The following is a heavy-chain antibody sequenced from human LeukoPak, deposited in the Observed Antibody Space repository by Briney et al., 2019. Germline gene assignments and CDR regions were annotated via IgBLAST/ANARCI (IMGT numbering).Heavy chain of an antibody. CDR3: VKDLGGNYDY. V-gene: IGHV3-74*01. Sequence: PGGSLRLSCAASGFTFSSYWIHWVRQVPGKGLVWVSRIDYDGSITNYADSVKGRFTISRDNARNTLYLQMNSLRVDDTAVYYCVKDLGGNYDYWGHGTLVTVSS. J-gene: IGHJ2*01. CDR1: GFTFSSYW. CDR2: IDYDGSIT. D-gene: IGHD1-7*01.